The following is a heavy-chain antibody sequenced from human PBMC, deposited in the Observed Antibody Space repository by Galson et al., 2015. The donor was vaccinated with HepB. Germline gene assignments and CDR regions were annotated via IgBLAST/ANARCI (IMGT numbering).Heavy chain of an antibody. CDR2: INAGNGNT. J-gene: IGHJ5*02. V-gene: IGHV1-3*01. CDR3: ASQRVLGGFFGTQWEDNWFDP. D-gene: IGHD1-26*01. CDR1: GYTFTSYA. Sequence: SVKVSCKASGYTFTSYAMHWVRQAPGQRLEWMGWINAGNGNTKYSQKFQGRVTITRDTSASTAYMELSSLRSEDTAVYYCASQRVLGGFFGTQWEDNWFDPWGQGTLVTVSS.